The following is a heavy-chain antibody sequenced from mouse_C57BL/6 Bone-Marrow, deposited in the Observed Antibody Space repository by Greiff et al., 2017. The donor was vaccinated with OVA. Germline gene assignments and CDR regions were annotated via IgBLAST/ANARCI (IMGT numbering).Heavy chain of an antibody. J-gene: IGHJ1*03. CDR1: GFTFSSYA. Sequence: DVMLVESGEGLVKPGGSLKLSCAASGFTFSSYAMSWVRQTPEKRLEWVAYISSGGDYIYYADTVKGRFTISRDNARNTLYLQMSSLKSEDTAMYYCTRKTYYYGSSSRGNFDVWGTGTTVTVSS. CDR2: ISSGGDYI. D-gene: IGHD1-1*01. V-gene: IGHV5-9-1*02. CDR3: TRKTYYYGSSSRGNFDV.